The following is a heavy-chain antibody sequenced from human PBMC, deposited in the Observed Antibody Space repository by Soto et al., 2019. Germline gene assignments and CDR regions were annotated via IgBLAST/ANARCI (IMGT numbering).Heavy chain of an antibody. D-gene: IGHD7-27*01. V-gene: IGHV3-30-3*01. J-gene: IGHJ6*02. CDR3: ARDGDVFAARLGFHYGMDV. CDR1: GFTFSSYA. CDR2: ISYDGSNK. Sequence: QVQLVESGGGVVQPGRSLRLSCAASGFTFSSYAMHWVRQAPGKGLEWVAVISYDGSNKYYADSVKGRFTISRDNSKNTLYLQMNSVRAEDTAVYYCARDGDVFAARLGFHYGMDVWGQGTTVTVSS.